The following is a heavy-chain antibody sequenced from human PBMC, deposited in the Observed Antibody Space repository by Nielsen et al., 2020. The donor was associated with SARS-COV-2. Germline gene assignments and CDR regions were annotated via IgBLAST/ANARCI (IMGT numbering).Heavy chain of an antibody. CDR1: GGSFSGYY. Sequence: SETLSLTCAVYGGSFSGYYWSWIRQPPGKGLEWIGEINHSGSTNYNPSLKSRVTISVDTSKNQFSLKLSSVTAADTAVYYCARRSSSGWYGVFDYWGQGTLVTVSS. V-gene: IGHV4-34*01. J-gene: IGHJ4*02. CDR2: INHSGST. D-gene: IGHD6-19*01. CDR3: ARRSSSGWYGVFDY.